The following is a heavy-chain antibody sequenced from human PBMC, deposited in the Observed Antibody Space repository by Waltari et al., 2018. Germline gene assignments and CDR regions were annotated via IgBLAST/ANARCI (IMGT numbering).Heavy chain of an antibody. CDR2: INPNSGGT. V-gene: IGHV1-2*02. CDR3: ARERSGYSY. D-gene: IGHD3-3*01. Sequence: QVQLVQSGAEVKKPGASVKVSCKASGYTFTGYYMHWVRQAPGQGLEWMGCINPNSGGTNYAQKFQGRVTITADKSTSTAYMELSSLRSEDTAVYYCARERSGYSYWGQGTLVTVSS. J-gene: IGHJ4*02. CDR1: GYTFTGYY.